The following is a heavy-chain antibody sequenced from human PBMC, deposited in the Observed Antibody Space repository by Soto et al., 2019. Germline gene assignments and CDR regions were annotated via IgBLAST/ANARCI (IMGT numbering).Heavy chain of an antibody. CDR1: GGSISRGGYY. CDR3: ARRTIFGVVFYYYYYYMDV. J-gene: IGHJ6*03. Sequence: PSETLSLTCTVSGGSISRGGYYWSWIRQHPGKGLEWIGYIYYSGSTYYNPSLKSRVTISVDTSKNQFPLKLSSVTAADTAVYYCARRTIFGVVFYYYYYYMDVWGKGTTVTVSS. D-gene: IGHD3-3*01. CDR2: IYYSGST. V-gene: IGHV4-31*03.